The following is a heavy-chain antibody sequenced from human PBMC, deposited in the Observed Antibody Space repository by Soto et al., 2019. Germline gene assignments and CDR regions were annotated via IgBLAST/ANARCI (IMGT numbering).Heavy chain of an antibody. D-gene: IGHD3-10*01. CDR3: ARPYGSGGTDAFDI. CDR1: GYRFTSYW. CDR2: IYPGDSDT. J-gene: IGHJ3*02. V-gene: IGHV5-51*01. Sequence: PGESLKISCKGSGYRFTSYWIVLVRTMPGKGLEWMGIIYPGDSDTRYSPSFQGQVTISADKSISTAYLQWSSLKASDTAMYYCARPYGSGGTDAFDIWGQGTMVTVSS.